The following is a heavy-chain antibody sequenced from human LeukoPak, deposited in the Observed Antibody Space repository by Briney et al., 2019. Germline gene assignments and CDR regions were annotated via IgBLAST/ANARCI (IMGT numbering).Heavy chain of an antibody. Sequence: SETLSLTCTVSGGSISSHYWGWLRQPPGKGLEWVGSIYYSGSTYYNPSLMSRVTISVDTSKNQFSLKLSSVTAADTAVYYCARLAAAGRNFDYWGQGTLVTVSS. J-gene: IGHJ4*02. CDR3: ARLAAAGRNFDY. V-gene: IGHV4-39*01. CDR1: GGSISSHY. D-gene: IGHD6-13*01. CDR2: IYYSGST.